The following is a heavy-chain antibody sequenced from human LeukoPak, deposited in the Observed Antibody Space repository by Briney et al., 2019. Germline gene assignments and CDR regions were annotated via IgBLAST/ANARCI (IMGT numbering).Heavy chain of an antibody. CDR2: IRQDGSEL. D-gene: IGHD1-26*01. J-gene: IGHJ4*02. V-gene: IGHV3-7*01. CDR1: GFTFSNYW. Sequence: PGGSLRLSCAASGFTFSNYWMTWVRQAPGRGLEWVANIRQDGSELYYADSVKGRFTISRDNAKNSLYLQVDNLRVEDTAVYYCARESATTGYWGQGTLVTVSS. CDR3: ARESATTGY.